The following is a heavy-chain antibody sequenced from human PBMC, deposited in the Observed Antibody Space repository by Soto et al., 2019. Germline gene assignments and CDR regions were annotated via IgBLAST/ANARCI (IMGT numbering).Heavy chain of an antibody. CDR3: ARQYGGYEYYFDY. Sequence: SETLSLTCTVSGDSMSSGDYYWSCLRQPPGKGLEGIFYIYYSEITNYDPSLKSRVTLSADRSKNQFSLKLSSVTPADTAVYYCARQYGGYEYYFDYWAQGTLVTVSS. J-gene: IGHJ4*02. CDR2: IYYSEIT. V-gene: IGHV4-30-4*01. CDR1: GDSMSSGDYY. D-gene: IGHD5-12*01.